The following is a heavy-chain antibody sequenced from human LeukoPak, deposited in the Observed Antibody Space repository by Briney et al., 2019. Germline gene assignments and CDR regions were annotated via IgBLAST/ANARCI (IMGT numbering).Heavy chain of an antibody. J-gene: IGHJ6*03. CDR2: IYHSGST. V-gene: IGHV4-39*01. CDR1: GGSISSSSYY. D-gene: IGHD3-3*01. CDR3: ARVGVRGPYYYMDV. Sequence: PSETLSLTCTVSGGSISSSSYYWGWIRQAPGKGLEWIGSIYHSGSTHYNPSLKSRVTISVDTSKNQFSLNLSSVTAADTAVYYCARVGVRGPYYYMDVWGKGTTVTVSS.